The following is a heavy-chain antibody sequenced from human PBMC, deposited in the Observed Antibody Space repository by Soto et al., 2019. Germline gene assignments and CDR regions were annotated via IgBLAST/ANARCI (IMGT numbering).Heavy chain of an antibody. Sequence: SETLSLTCAVSGGSISSGGYSWGWIRQPPGKGLEWIGYIYHSVSTYYNPSLKSRVTISVDTSKNQFSLKLSSVTAADTAVYYCARDWAYYYDSSGYYSAFDIWGQGTMVTVSS. CDR1: GGSISSGGYS. J-gene: IGHJ3*02. D-gene: IGHD3-22*01. V-gene: IGHV4-30-2*01. CDR3: ARDWAYYYDSSGYYSAFDI. CDR2: IYHSVST.